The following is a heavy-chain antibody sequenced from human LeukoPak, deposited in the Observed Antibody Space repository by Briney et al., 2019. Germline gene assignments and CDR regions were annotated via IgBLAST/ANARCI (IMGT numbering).Heavy chain of an antibody. CDR2: IYYSGST. D-gene: IGHD3-10*01. CDR3: ARTSRHYYGSGNNLPPWPAGMDV. J-gene: IGHJ6*02. CDR1: GGSISSSSYY. Sequence: SETLSLTCTVSGGSISSSSYYWGWIRQPPGKGLEWIGSIYYSGSTYYNPSLKSRVTISVDTSKNQFSLKLSPVTAADTAVYFCARTSRHYYGSGNNLPPWPAGMDVWGQGTTVTVSS. V-gene: IGHV4-39*07.